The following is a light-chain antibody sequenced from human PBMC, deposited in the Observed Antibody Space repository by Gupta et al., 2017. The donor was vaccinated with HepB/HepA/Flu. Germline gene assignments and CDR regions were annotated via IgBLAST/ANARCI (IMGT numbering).Light chain of an antibody. CDR2: KAS. CDR3: QQNNSYWT. V-gene: IGKV1-5*03. J-gene: IGKJ1*01. CDR1: QSISSW. Sequence: DIQMTQSPSTMSASVGDRVTITCRASQSISSWLAWEQQKPGEAPKLMIYKASRVERGGTSRFGGGGDEKEFTRTSSSRQNDDCDYYYVQQNNSYWTFGQGTXVEIK.